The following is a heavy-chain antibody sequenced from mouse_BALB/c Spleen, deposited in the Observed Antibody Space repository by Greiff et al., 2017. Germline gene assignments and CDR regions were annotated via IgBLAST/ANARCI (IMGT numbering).Heavy chain of an antibody. D-gene: IGHD2-1*01. CDR1: GFTFTDYY. CDR2: ISNKANGYTT. CDR3: ARAYGNYWYVDV. Sequence: EVKLEESGGGLVQPGGSLRLSCATSGFTFTDYYMSWVRQPPGKALEWLGFISNKANGYTTEYSASVKGRFTISRDNSQSILYLQMNTLRAEDSATYYCARAYGNYWYVDVWGAGTTVTVSS. J-gene: IGHJ1*01. V-gene: IGHV7-3*02.